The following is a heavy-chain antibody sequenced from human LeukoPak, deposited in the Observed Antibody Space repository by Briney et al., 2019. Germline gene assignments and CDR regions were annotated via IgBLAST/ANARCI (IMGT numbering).Heavy chain of an antibody. V-gene: IGHV3-23*01. CDR1: GFTFSSYS. CDR2: ISGSGGST. J-gene: IGHJ2*01. Sequence: GGSLRLSCAASGFTFSSYSMNWVRQAPGKGLEGVSAISGSGGSTYYADSVKGRFTISRDNSNNTLYLQMNSLRAEDTAVYYCAKDRFTYYWYFDLWGRGTLVTVSS. CDR3: AKDRFTYYWYFDL.